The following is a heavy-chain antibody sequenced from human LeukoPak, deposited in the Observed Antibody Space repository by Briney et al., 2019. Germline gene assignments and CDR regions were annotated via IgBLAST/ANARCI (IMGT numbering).Heavy chain of an antibody. J-gene: IGHJ3*02. CDR2: ISSSSRTI. CDR3: AREGVPGGFDI. V-gene: IGHV3-48*02. Sequence: GGSLRLSCAVSGFTFSSYNMNWLRQAPGKGLEWVSHISSSSRTIYYADSVKGRFTISRDNAKNSLYLQMNNLRDEDTAVYYCAREGVPGGFDIWGRGTMVTVSS. CDR1: GFTFSSYN. D-gene: IGHD2-8*02.